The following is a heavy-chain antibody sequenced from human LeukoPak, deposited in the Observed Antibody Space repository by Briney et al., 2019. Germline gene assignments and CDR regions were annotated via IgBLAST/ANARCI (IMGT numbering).Heavy chain of an antibody. CDR2: IKSKTDGGTT. V-gene: IGHV3-15*01. CDR3: TTDPRYGTFGGVIVMDY. J-gene: IGHJ4*02. D-gene: IGHD3-16*02. Sequence: KSGGSLRLSCAASGFTFSNAWMSWVRQAPGKGLEWVGRIKSKTDGGTTDYAAPVKGRFTISRDDSKNTLYLQMNSLKTEDTAVYYCTTDPRYGTFGGVIVMDYWGQGTLVTVSS. CDR1: GFTFSNAW.